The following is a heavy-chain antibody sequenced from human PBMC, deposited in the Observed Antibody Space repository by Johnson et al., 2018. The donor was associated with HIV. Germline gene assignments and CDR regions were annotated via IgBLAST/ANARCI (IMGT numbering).Heavy chain of an antibody. Sequence: QEQLVESGGGVVQPGGSLRLSCAASGFTFSSYAMHWVRQAPGKGLEWVSGINWNGGSTGYADSVKGRFTISRDNSKNTLYLQMNSLRAEDTAVYYCARSGPNWAFDFWGQGTMVTVSS. CDR2: INWNGGST. V-gene: IGHV3-NL1*01. CDR1: GFTFSSYA. D-gene: IGHD1-1*01. CDR3: ARSGPNWAFDF. J-gene: IGHJ3*01.